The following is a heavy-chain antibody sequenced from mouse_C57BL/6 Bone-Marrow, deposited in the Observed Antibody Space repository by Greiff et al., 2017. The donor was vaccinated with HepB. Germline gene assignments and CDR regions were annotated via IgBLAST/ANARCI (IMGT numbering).Heavy chain of an antibody. V-gene: IGHV5-9*01. CDR2: ISGGGGNT. CDR3: ARREGGYYEDD. D-gene: IGHD2-3*01. CDR1: GFTFSSYT. J-gene: IGHJ2*01. Sequence: EVMLVESGGGLVKPGGSLKLSCAASGFTFSSYTMSWVRQTPEKRLEWVATISGGGGNTYYPDSVKGRFTISRDNAKNTLYLQMSSLRSEDTALYYCARREGGYYEDDWGKGTTLTVSS.